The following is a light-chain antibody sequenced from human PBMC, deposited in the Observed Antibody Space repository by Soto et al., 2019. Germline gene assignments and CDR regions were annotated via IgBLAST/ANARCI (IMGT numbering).Light chain of an antibody. V-gene: IGLV1-51*01. CDR3: GSWDSSLSAYV. CDR2: DDD. CDR1: SSNIGGNS. Sequence: QSVMTQPPSVSAAPGQRVTICCCGSSSNIGGNSVSWYQQLPGTAPKLLIYDDDKRPSGIPDRFSGSKSGTSATLGITGFQTGDEADYYCGSWDSSLSAYVFGTGTKVTVL. J-gene: IGLJ1*01.